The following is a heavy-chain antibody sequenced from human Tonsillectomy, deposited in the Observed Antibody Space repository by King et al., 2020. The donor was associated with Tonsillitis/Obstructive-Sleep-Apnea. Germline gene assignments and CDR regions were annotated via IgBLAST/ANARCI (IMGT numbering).Heavy chain of an antibody. J-gene: IGHJ3*02. CDR2: VSPIFGTS. CDR1: GGTFSSYA. CDR3: ARASRSIVVVPAALSDAFDI. D-gene: IGHD2-2*01. V-gene: IGHV1-69*01. Sequence: HVQLVESGAEVKKPGASVKVSCKASGGTFSSYAISWLRQAPGRGLEWMGGVSPIFGTSNYAEKCQGSVTITADESTSPAYMELCSLRSGDTAVYYCARASRSIVVVPAALSDAFDIWGQGTMVTVSS.